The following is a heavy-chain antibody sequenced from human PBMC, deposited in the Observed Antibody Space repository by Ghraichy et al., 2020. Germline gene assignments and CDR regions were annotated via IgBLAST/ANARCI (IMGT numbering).Heavy chain of an antibody. CDR3: GGTVDTAYYFDY. CDR1: GFTVSSNY. D-gene: IGHD5-18*01. CDR2: IYSGGST. J-gene: IGHJ4*02. Sequence: LSLTCAASGFTVSSNYMSWVRQAPGKGLEWVSVIYSGGSTYYADSVKGRFTISRDNSKNTLYLQMNSLRAEDTAVYYCGGTVDTAYYFDYWGQGTLVTVSS. V-gene: IGHV3-53*01.